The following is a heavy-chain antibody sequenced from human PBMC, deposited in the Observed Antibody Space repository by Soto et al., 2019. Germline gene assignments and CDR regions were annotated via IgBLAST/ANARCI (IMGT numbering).Heavy chain of an antibody. CDR1: GFTFSNYA. D-gene: IGHD2-15*01. Sequence: PGGSLRLSCSVSGFTFSNYAMHWVRQAPGKGLEYVSGITSDGDSTWHADSVKDRFTISRDNSKNTLFLQMSSLRVEDTAIYFCVKGNKLLRSYFEFWGPGTLLTVFS. CDR2: ITSDGDST. CDR3: VKGNKLLRSYFEF. V-gene: IGHV3-64D*06. J-gene: IGHJ4*01.